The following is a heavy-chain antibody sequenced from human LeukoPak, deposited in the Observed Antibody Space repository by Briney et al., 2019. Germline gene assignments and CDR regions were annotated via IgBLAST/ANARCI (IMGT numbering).Heavy chain of an antibody. CDR3: ARTPTKYWSSTNSYTPDTDD. D-gene: IGHD2-2*02. CDR1: GYTFTSCD. J-gene: IGHJ4*02. CDR2: RNPNCGNT. Sequence: ASVKVSCKASGYTFTSCDINWVRQAPRQGLEWMGWRNPNCGNTGYAQQFQSRVTMTRNTSKCTAYMELSSLRSEVTAVYYCARTPTKYWSSTNSYTPDTDDCSQGCLVTVSS. V-gene: IGHV1-8*01.